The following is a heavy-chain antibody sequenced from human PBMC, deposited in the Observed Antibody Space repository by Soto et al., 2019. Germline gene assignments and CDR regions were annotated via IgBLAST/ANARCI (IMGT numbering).Heavy chain of an antibody. D-gene: IGHD2-15*01. J-gene: IGHJ6*02. Sequence: GASXKYSCKASGYTCAGVYIHRVRKAPGQWLEWMGWINTNSGGTNYAQKFQGWVTMTRDTSISTAYMELSRLRSDDTAVYYCARDNCSGGSCYYGMDVWGQGTTVTVSS. CDR1: GYTCAGVY. V-gene: IGHV1-2*04. CDR2: INTNSGGT. CDR3: ARDNCSGGSCYYGMDV.